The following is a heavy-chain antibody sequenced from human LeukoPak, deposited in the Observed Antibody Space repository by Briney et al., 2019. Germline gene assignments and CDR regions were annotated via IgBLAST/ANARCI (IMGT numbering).Heavy chain of an antibody. V-gene: IGHV3-30-3*01. J-gene: IGHJ5*02. CDR3: ARDENSAYCGGDCYSPAYNWFDP. CDR2: TSYDESNK. Sequence: PGGSLRLSCAASGFTFSSYAMHWVRQAPGKGLEWVAVTSYDESNKYYADSVKGRFTISRDNAKNSLYLQMNSLRAEDTAVYYCARDENSAYCGGDCYSPAYNWFDPWGQGTLVTVSS. D-gene: IGHD2-21*01. CDR1: GFTFSSYA.